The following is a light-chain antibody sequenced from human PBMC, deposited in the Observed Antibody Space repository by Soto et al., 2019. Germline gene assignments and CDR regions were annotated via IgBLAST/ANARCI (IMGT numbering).Light chain of an antibody. J-gene: IGLJ2*01. CDR2: EVT. Sequence: QSALTQPPSASGSPGQSVTISCAGSGSDIAVYDFVSWYQQHPGTAPKLIIYEVTKRPSGVPDRFSGSKSASTASLTVSGLQAEDEAAYYCSSYAGSNTLVFGGGTKVTVL. V-gene: IGLV2-8*01. CDR1: GSDIAVYDF. CDR3: SSYAGSNTLV.